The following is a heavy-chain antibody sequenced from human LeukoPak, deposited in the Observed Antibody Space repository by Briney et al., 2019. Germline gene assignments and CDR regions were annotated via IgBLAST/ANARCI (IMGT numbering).Heavy chain of an antibody. CDR1: GGSISSYY. D-gene: IGHD3-3*01. Sequence: PSETLSLTCTVSGGSISSYYWSWIRQPPGKGLEWIGYIYYSGSTNYNPSLKSRVTISVDTSKNQFSLKLSSVTAADTAVYYCAREITTFGVVIIPVYYFDYWGQGTLVTVSS. CDR3: AREITTFGVVIIPVYYFDY. V-gene: IGHV4-59*08. J-gene: IGHJ4*02. CDR2: IYYSGST.